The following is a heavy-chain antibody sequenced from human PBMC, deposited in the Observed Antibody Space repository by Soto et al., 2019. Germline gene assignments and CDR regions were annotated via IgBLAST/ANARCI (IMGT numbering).Heavy chain of an antibody. V-gene: IGHV4-38-2*02. J-gene: IGHJ3*02. CDR1: GYSISSGYY. CDR2: IYHSGST. D-gene: IGHD1-26*01. CDR3: ARVEVGDAFDI. Sequence: SETLSLTCTVSGYSISSGYYWGWIRQPPGKGLEWIGSIYHSGSTYYNPSLKSRFTISVDTSKNQFSLKLSSVTAADTAVYYCARVEVGDAFDIWGQGTMVTVSS.